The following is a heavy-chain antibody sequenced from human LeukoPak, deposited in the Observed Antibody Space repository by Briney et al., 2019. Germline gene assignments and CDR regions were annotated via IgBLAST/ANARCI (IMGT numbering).Heavy chain of an antibody. D-gene: IGHD3-10*01. J-gene: IGHJ4*02. CDR2: VYYSGST. CDR3: AXSEXXWFGGXKXGFDY. CDR1: GGSISSYY. V-gene: IGHV4-59*01. Sequence: SETLSLTCTVSGGSISSYYWSWIRQPPGKGLEWIGYVYYSGSTNYNPSLKXRVTISVDTSKNQFSLKLSSVTAADTAVYYCAXSEXXWFGGXKXGFDYWGRETLVTVSS.